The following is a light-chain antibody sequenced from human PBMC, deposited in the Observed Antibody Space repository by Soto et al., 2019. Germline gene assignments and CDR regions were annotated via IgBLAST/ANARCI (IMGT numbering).Light chain of an antibody. CDR1: SSDVGGYNS. CDR3: SSYTTSSSVV. CDR2: DVS. V-gene: IGLV2-14*01. Sequence: QSALTQPASVSGSPGQSITISCTGTSSDVGGYNSVSWYQQHQGKAPKLMIYDVSNRPSGFSNRFSGSKSGNTASLTISGLEAEDEADFYCSSYTTSSSVVFGGGTKVTVL. J-gene: IGLJ2*01.